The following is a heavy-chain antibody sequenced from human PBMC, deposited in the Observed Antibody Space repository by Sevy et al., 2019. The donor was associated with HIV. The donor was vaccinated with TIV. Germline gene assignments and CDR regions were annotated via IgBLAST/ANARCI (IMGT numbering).Heavy chain of an antibody. CDR2: ISYDGGNK. J-gene: IGHJ4*02. V-gene: IGHV3-30*18. CDR1: GFISSYYS. CDR3: AKDRGIFGLVFYFDY. Sequence: GGSLRLSCAASGFISSYYSMHWVRQAPGKGLEWVALISYDGGNKYYADSVKGRFTISRDDSKNTVHLQMNSLRADDTAIYYCAKDRGIFGLVFYFDYWGQGALVTVSS. D-gene: IGHD3-3*01.